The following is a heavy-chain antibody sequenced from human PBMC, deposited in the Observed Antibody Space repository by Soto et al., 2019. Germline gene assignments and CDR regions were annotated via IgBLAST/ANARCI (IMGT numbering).Heavy chain of an antibody. D-gene: IGHD5-18*01. CDR2: IYHSGST. Sequence: SETLSLTCAVSGGSISSGGYSWSWIRQPPGKGLEWIGYIYHSGSTYYNPSLKSRVTISVDRSKNQFSLKLSSVTAADTAVYYCARVWGYSYGYLDYWGQGTLVTVSS. J-gene: IGHJ4*02. CDR1: GGSISSGGYS. CDR3: ARVWGYSYGYLDY. V-gene: IGHV4-30-2*01.